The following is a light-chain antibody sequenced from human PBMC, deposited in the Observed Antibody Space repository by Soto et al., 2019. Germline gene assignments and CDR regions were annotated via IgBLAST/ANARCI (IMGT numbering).Light chain of an antibody. CDR3: QQYDNFPPLT. V-gene: IGKV1-33*01. J-gene: IGKJ3*01. CDR1: QDINKY. CDR2: DAS. Sequence: DIQMTQSPSSLSASVGDRVTITCQASQDINKYLNWYQQKAGKAPKLLIYDASNLQTGVPSRFSGSDSGTDFTFTITSLQPEDVATYYCQQYDNFPPLTFGPGTKVDIK.